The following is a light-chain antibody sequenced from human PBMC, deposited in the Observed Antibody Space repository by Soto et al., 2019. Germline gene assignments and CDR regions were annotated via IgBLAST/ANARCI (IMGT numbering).Light chain of an antibody. CDR2: EVT. J-gene: IGLJ1*01. V-gene: IGLV2-8*01. CDR1: SSDVGGYDC. CDR3: SSYAGSDNFV. Sequence: QSALTQPPSASGSPGQSVTISCTGTSSDVGGYDCVSWYQQLPGKAPKLMIYEVTKRPSGVPDRFSGSKSGNTAPLTVSGLQAEDEADYYCSSYAGSDNFVFGTGTKVTVL.